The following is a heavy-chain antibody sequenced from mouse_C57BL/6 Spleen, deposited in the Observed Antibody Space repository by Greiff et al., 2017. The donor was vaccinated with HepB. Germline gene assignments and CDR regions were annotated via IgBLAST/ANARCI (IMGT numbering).Heavy chain of an antibody. CDR1: GYTFTSYG. J-gene: IGHJ3*01. Sequence: VKLVESGAELARPGASVKLSCKASGYTFTSYGISWVKQRTGQGLEWIGEIYPRSGNTYYNEKFKGKATLTVDTSSSTAYMQLSSLTSEDSAVYYCARGDTTVVADWGQGTLVTVSA. D-gene: IGHD1-1*01. CDR2: IYPRSGNT. CDR3: ARGDTTVVAD. V-gene: IGHV1-81*01.